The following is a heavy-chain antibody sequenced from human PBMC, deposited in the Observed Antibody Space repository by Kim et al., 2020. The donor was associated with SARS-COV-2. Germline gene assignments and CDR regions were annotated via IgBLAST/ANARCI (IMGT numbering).Heavy chain of an antibody. CDR1: GFTFSSYS. D-gene: IGHD3-22*01. Sequence: GGSLRLSCAASGFTFSSYSMNWVRQAPGKGLELVSSISSSSSYIYYADSVKGRFTISRDNAKNSLYLQMNSLRAEDTAVYYCARAEDYYDSSGYYHWGQGTLVTVSS. J-gene: IGHJ5*02. V-gene: IGHV3-21*01. CDR3: ARAEDYYDSSGYYH. CDR2: ISSSSSYI.